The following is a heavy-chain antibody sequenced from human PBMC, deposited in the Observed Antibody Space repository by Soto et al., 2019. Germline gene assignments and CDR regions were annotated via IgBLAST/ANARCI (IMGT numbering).Heavy chain of an antibody. CDR1: GVSISTYY. V-gene: IGHV4-59*01. J-gene: IGHJ4*02. D-gene: IGHD3-10*01. CDR2: VYYTGST. CDR3: AKSMAPARIQFDY. Sequence: PSETLSLTCNVSGVSISTYYWSWIRQPPGKGLEWIGYVYYTGSTNYNPSLKSRVTMSVDTSKNQFALKMSSVTAADTAVYYCAKSMAPARIQFDYWGQGTLVTVSS.